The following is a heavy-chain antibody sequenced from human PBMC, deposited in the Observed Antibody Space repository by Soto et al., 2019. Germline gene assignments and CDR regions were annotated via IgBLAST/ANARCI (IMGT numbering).Heavy chain of an antibody. CDR1: GYTFTSYG. D-gene: IGHD3-22*01. CDR3: ARDHDSSRRGAFDI. CDR2: ISAYNGNT. J-gene: IGHJ3*02. V-gene: IGHV1-18*01. Sequence: ASVKVSCKASGYTFTSYGISWVRQAPGQGLEWMGWISAYNGNTNYAQKPQGRVTMTTDTSTSTAYMELRSLRSDDTAVYYCARDHDSSRRGAFDIWGQGTMVTVSS.